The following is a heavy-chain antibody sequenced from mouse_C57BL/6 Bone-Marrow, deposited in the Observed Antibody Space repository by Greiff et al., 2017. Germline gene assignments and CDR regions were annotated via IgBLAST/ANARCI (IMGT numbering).Heavy chain of an antibody. V-gene: IGHV5-16*01. CDR1: GFTFSDYY. D-gene: IGHD1-1*01. CDR2: INYDGSST. Sequence: EVKLVESEGGLVQPGSSLKLSCTASGFTFSDYYMAWVRQAPEKGLEWVANINYDGSSTYYLDFVKSRFIISRDNAKNILYLQMSSLKSEDTATYYCARGGDYDGRSYPFAYWGQGTLVTVSA. J-gene: IGHJ3*01. CDR3: ARGGDYDGRSYPFAY.